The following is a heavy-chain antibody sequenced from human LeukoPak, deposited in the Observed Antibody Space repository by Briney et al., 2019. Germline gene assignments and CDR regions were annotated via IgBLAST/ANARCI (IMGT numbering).Heavy chain of an antibody. Sequence: GGSLRLSCAASGFTFSAYWMSWVRQAPGKGLEWVSTISTGGSSTYYADSVKGRFTISRDNSRTTLHLQASSLRAEDTAVYYCAKFISPRYFDYWGQGTLVTVSS. J-gene: IGHJ4*02. CDR2: ISTGGSST. CDR3: AKFISPRYFDY. CDR1: GFTFSAYW. D-gene: IGHD3-16*02. V-gene: IGHV3-23*01.